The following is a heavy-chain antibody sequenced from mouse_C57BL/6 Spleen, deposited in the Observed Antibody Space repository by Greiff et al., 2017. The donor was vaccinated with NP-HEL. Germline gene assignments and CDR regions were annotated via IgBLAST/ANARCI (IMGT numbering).Heavy chain of an antibody. CDR1: GYTFTSYW. V-gene: IGHV1-69*01. CDR3: ASYGSRYWYFDV. CDR2: IDPSDSYT. Sequence: QVQLQQPGAELVMPGASVKLSCKASGYTFTSYWMHWVKQRPGQGLEWIGEIDPSDSYTNYNQKFKGKSTLTVDKSSSTAYMQLSSLTSEDSAVYYCASYGSRYWYFDVWGTGTTVTVSS. D-gene: IGHD1-1*01. J-gene: IGHJ1*03.